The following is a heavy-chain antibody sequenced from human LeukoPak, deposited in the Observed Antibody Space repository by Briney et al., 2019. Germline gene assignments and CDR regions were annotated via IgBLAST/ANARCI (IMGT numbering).Heavy chain of an antibody. V-gene: IGHV3-21*01. CDR3: ARDYYVSGSSSLSVAY. CDR2: ISSSSRYI. Sequence: GRSLRPSCAVSGFTFSSDSMNWVRQAPGKGLEWVSSISSSSRYIYYADSVKGRFTISRDNAKNSLYLQMNSLRAEDTAVYYCARDYYVSGSSSLSVAYWGQGTLVTVSS. CDR1: GFTFSSDS. D-gene: IGHD3-10*01. J-gene: IGHJ4*02.